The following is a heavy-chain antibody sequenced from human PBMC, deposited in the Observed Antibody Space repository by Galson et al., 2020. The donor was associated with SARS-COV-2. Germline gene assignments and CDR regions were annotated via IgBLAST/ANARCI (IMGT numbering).Heavy chain of an antibody. CDR3: AIDHMKIRRDRYYYYGLDV. CDR2: IYHSRST. V-gene: IGHV4-39*07. Sequence: ASETLSLTCSVSGDSILRTTYYWTWIRQSPGKGLEWIGTIYHSRSTYYNPSLKSRVTISVDTSKNQFSLGLRSVTVADTAVYFCAIDHMKIRRDRYYYYGLDVWGEGATVSVSS. J-gene: IGHJ6*02. D-gene: IGHD3-10*01. CDR1: GDSILRTTYY.